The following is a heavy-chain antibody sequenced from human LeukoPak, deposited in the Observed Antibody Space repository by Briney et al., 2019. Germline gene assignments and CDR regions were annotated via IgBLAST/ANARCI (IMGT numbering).Heavy chain of an antibody. CDR1: GVSFSGYY. CDR2: IYYSGST. D-gene: IGHD2-15*01. Sequence: KPSETLSLTCAVYGVSFSGYYWSWIRQPPGKGLEWIGYIYYSGSTNYNPSLKSRVTISVDTSKNQFSLKLSSVTAADTAVYYCARGRYCSGGSCYSFDPWGQGTLVTVSS. J-gene: IGHJ5*02. CDR3: ARGRYCSGGSCYSFDP. V-gene: IGHV4-59*01.